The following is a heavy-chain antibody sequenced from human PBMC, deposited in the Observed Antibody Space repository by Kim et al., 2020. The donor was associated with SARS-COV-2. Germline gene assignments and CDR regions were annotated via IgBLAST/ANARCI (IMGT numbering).Heavy chain of an antibody. Sequence: SETLSLTCTVSGGSISSYYWSWIRQPPGKGLEWIGYIYYSGSTNYNPSLKSRVTISVDTSKNQFSLKLSSVTAADTAVYYCARHGTHYYGSGTLDYWGQGTLVTVSS. D-gene: IGHD3-10*01. J-gene: IGHJ4*02. CDR2: IYYSGST. CDR1: GGSISSYY. V-gene: IGHV4-59*08. CDR3: ARHGTHYYGSGTLDY.